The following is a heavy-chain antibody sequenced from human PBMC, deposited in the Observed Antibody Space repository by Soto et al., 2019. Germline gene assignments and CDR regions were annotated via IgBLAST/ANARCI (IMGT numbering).Heavy chain of an antibody. CDR2: ISYDGSNK. CDR1: GFTFSSYG. Sequence: PGGSLRLSCAASGFTFSSYGIHWVRQAPGKGLERVAFISYDGSNKYYTDSVKGRFTISRDNSKNTLYLQMNGLRGEDTAVYYCAKRRNVLRFLEWSSGMEVWGQGTTVTVSS. J-gene: IGHJ6*02. CDR3: AKRRNVLRFLEWSSGMEV. V-gene: IGHV3-30*18. D-gene: IGHD3-3*01.